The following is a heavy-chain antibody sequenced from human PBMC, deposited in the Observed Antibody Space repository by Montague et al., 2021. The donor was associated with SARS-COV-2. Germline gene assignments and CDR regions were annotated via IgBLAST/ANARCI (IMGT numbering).Heavy chain of an antibody. CDR2: IFYTGSA. J-gene: IGHJ6*02. D-gene: IGHD3-3*01. CDR3: ARDPWRITIFGVVTRYGMDV. V-gene: IGHV4-61*01. CDR1: SDSVSSGKYF. Sequence: SETLSLTCTVSSDSVSSGKYFWTWIRQPPGKGLEWIGYIFYTGSANYNPSLKSRATISVDTSNNQFSLKLSSVTAADTAVYYCARDPWRITIFGVVTRYGMDVWGQGTTVTVSS.